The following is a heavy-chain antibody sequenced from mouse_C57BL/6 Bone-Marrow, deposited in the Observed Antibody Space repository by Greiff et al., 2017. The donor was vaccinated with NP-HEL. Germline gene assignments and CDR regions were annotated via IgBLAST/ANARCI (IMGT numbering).Heavy chain of an antibody. Sequence: EVQLQQSGPVLVKPGASVKMSCKASVYTFTDYYMNWVKQGHGKSLEWIGVINPYNGGTSYNQKFKGKATLTVDKSSSTAYMELNSLTAEDAAVDYCAIYLWRYFDYWGQGTTLTVSS. J-gene: IGHJ2*01. V-gene: IGHV1-19*01. CDR2: INPYNGGT. CDR3: AIYLWRYFDY. D-gene: IGHD1-1*01. CDR1: VYTFTDYY.